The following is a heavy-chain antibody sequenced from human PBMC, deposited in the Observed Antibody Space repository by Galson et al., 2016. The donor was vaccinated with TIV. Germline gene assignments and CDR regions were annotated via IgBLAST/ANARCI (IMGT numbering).Heavy chain of an antibody. D-gene: IGHD2-8*02. CDR3: AKDGYWSFDS. Sequence: SLRLSCAASGFSFSAYWMNWVRQAPGEGLELVAKIKGDRSETDYVDSVKGRFIVSRDNAKNSVFLQMNSLRAEDTAVYYCAKDGYWSFDSWGQGTLVTVSS. V-gene: IGHV3-7*03. CDR1: GFSFSAYW. J-gene: IGHJ4*01. CDR2: IKGDRSET.